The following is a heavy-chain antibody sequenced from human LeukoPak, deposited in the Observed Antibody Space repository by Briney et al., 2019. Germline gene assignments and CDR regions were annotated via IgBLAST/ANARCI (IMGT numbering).Heavy chain of an antibody. Sequence: GGSLRLSCAASGFSFSSYNMNWVRLTPGKGLEWVSSITSSSTYTFYADSVKGRFTISRDNAKNSLDLEMNSLRAEDTAVYYCAREGGGGFDYWGQGTLVTVSS. V-gene: IGHV3-21*01. CDR3: AREGGGGFDY. CDR2: ITSSSTYT. J-gene: IGHJ4*02. CDR1: GFSFSSYN. D-gene: IGHD3-16*01.